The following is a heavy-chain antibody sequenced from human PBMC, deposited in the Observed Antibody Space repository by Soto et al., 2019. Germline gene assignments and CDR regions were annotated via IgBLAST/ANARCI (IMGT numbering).Heavy chain of an antibody. CDR3: ARDFTKSSSWPYYFDY. Sequence: QVQLVQSGAEVKKPGASVKVSCKASGYTFTTYGISWVRQAPGQGLEWMGWISTDSGSTKFAQKLQGRVTMPTDTATTTAYMELRSLTSDDTAVYYCARDFTKSSSWPYYFDYWGQGTLVTGSS. V-gene: IGHV1-18*01. CDR2: ISTDSGST. CDR1: GYTFTTYG. J-gene: IGHJ4*02. D-gene: IGHD6-13*01.